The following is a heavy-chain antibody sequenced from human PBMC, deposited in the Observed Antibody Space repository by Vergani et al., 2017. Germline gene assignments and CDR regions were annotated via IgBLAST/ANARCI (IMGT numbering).Heavy chain of an antibody. D-gene: IGHD3-22*01. CDR1: GGSISSGDYY. V-gene: IGHV4-30-4*08. CDR2: IYYSGST. CDR3: ARLDYYDSSGLFDY. J-gene: IGHJ4*02. Sequence: QVQLQESGPGLVKPSQTLSLTCTVSGGSISSGDYYWSWIRQPPGKGLEWIGYIYYSGSTSYNPSLKSRVTISVDTSKNQVALKLSSVTSADTAVYYCARLDYYDSSGLFDYWGQGTLVTVSS.